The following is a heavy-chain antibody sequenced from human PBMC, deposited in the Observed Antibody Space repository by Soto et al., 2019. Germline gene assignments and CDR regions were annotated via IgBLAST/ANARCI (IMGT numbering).Heavy chain of an antibody. Sequence: QVQLQESGPGLVKPSQTLSLTCSVSGGYISSGGNYWRWIRQHPGKGLEWIGFIYYTGHTKYNAALKSRVNISGDMSQNQFSLTLTSVTAADTAVYYCAREDINESFFDSWGPGILVTVSS. CDR1: GGYISSGGNY. D-gene: IGHD2-8*01. CDR2: IYYTGHT. V-gene: IGHV4-31*03. CDR3: AREDINESFFDS. J-gene: IGHJ4*02.